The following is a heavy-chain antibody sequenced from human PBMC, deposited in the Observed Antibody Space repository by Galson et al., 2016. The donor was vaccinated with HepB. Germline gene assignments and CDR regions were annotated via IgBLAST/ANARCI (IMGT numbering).Heavy chain of an antibody. D-gene: IGHD3-3*01. CDR2: VSGSGGST. Sequence: SLRLSCAASGFTFSNYAMTWVRQAPGKGLEWVAGVSGSGGSTSYADSVKGRFTISRDNSKNTLYLQMNNLRAEDTALYYCAKDGIRIFGYLYYGVDVWGKGTTATVSS. J-gene: IGHJ6*04. CDR1: GFTFSNYA. CDR3: AKDGIRIFGYLYYGVDV. V-gene: IGHV3-23*01.